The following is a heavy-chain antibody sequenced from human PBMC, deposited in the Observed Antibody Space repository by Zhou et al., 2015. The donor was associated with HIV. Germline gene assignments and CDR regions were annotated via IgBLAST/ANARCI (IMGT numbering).Heavy chain of an antibody. D-gene: IGHD6-13*01. V-gene: IGHV1-69*01. CDR1: GGTFSSYA. CDR3: ARGAIAAAGTGISDY. CDR2: IIPIFGTA. J-gene: IGHJ4*02. Sequence: QVQLVQSGAEVKKPGSSVKVSCKASGGTFSSYAINWVRQAPGQGLEWMGGIIPIFGTANYAQKFQGRVTITADESTNTAYMDLSSLRSEDTAVYYCARGAIAAAGTGISDYWGQGTLVTVSS.